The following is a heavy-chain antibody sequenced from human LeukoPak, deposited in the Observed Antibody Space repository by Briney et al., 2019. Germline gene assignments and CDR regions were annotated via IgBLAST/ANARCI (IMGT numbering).Heavy chain of an antibody. CDR3: AKDSSGWYSLGYFDY. CDR1: GFTFSSYA. D-gene: IGHD6-19*01. V-gene: IGHV3-23*01. CDR2: ISGSGGST. Sequence: PGGSLRLSCAASGFTFSSYAMSWVRQAPGKGLEWVSAISGSGGSTYYADSVKGRFTISRDNSKNTLYLQMNSLRAEDTAVYYCAKDSSGWYSLGYFDYWGQGTLVTVSS. J-gene: IGHJ4*02.